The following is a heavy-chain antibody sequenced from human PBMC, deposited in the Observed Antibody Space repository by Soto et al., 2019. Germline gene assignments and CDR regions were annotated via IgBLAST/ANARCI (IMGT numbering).Heavy chain of an antibody. V-gene: IGHV1-18*01. J-gene: IGHJ3*02. CDR3: AMTAPPQSSGYVPYAFDI. CDR1: GYTFTSYG. D-gene: IGHD3-22*01. CDR2: ISAYNGNT. Sequence: QVQLVQSGAEVKKPGASVKVSCKASGYTFTSYGISWVRQAPGQGLEWMGWISAYNGNTNYAQKLQGRVTMTTDTSTSTAYMELRSLRSDDTAVYYCAMTAPPQSSGYVPYAFDIWGQGTMVTVSS.